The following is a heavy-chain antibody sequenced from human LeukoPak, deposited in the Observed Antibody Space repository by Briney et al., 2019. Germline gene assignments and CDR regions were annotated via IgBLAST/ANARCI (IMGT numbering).Heavy chain of an antibody. CDR2: IKGDGSDN. CDR3: ARDLGYYRADY. Sequence: GGSLRLSCAPSVFNFSRYWMSWVRQAPGKGLEWVANIKGDGSDNHYVDSVRGRFTISRDNAKNSLYLQMNSLRAEDTAVYYCARDLGYYRADYWGQGTLVTVSS. J-gene: IGHJ4*02. D-gene: IGHD1-26*01. CDR1: VFNFSRYW. V-gene: IGHV3-7*04.